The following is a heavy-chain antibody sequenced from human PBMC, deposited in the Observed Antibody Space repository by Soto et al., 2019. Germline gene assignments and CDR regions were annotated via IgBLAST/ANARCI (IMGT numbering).Heavy chain of an antibody. D-gene: IGHD3-3*01. CDR3: ARDTGDFWSLPPYYYYYYGMDV. J-gene: IGHJ6*02. CDR2: ISSSSSYI. CDR1: GFTFSSYA. V-gene: IGHV3-21*01. Sequence: EVQLLESGGGLVQPGGSLRLSCAASGFTFSSYAMSWVRQAPGKGLEWVSAISSSSSYIYYADSVKGRFTISRDNAKNSPYLQMNSLRAEDTAVYYCARDTGDFWSLPPYYYYYYGMDVWGQGTTVTVSS.